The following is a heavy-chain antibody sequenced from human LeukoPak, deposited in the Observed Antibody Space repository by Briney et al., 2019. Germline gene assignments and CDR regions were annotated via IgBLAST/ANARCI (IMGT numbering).Heavy chain of an antibody. D-gene: IGHD2-2*01. J-gene: IGHJ6*03. Sequence: ASVKVSCKASGYTFTSYDINWVRQAPGQGLEWMGWINPNSGGTNYAQKFQGRVTMTRDTSISTAYMELSRLRSDDTAVYYCVTGNQLPLDYYYYMDVWGKGTTVTVSS. CDR1: GYTFTSYD. CDR2: INPNSGGT. V-gene: IGHV1-2*02. CDR3: VTGNQLPLDYYYYMDV.